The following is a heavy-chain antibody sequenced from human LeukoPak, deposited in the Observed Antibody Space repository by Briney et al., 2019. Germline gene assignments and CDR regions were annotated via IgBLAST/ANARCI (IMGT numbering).Heavy chain of an antibody. CDR1: GFTFSSYW. D-gene: IGHD3-3*01. V-gene: IGHV3-74*01. J-gene: IGHJ4*02. Sequence: GGSLRLSCAASGFTFSSYWMHWVRHAPGKGLVWVSRINTDGSSTSYADSVKGRFTISRDNAKNTLYLQMNSLRAEDTAVYYCARAIFWSGYPYWGQGTLVTVSS. CDR3: ARAIFWSGYPY. CDR2: INTDGSST.